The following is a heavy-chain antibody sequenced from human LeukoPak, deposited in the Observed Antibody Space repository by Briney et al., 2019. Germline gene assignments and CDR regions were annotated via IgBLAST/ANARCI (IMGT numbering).Heavy chain of an antibody. D-gene: IGHD3-16*01. CDR3: ARDSSARGKLDY. CDR2: IFPSGGEI. V-gene: IGHV3-23*01. Sequence: GGSLRLSCAASGFTFSTFAMIWVRQPPGKGLEWVSSIFPSGGEIHYADSVRGRFTISRDNSKSTLSLQMNSLRAEDTALYYCARDSSARGKLDYWGQGTLVTVSS. J-gene: IGHJ4*02. CDR1: GFTFSTFA.